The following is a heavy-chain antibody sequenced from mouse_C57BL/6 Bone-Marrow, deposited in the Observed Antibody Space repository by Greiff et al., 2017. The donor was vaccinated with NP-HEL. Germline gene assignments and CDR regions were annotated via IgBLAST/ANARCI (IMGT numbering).Heavy chain of an antibody. V-gene: IGHV1-82*01. Sequence: QVQLQQSGPELVKPGASVKISCKASGYAFSSSWMNWVKQRPGEGLEWIGRIYPGDGDTNYNGKFKGKATLTADKSSSTAYMQLSSLTSEDSAVYFCARGLTTVGAYWGQGTLVTVSA. CDR3: ARGLTTVGAY. CDR2: IYPGDGDT. D-gene: IGHD1-1*01. CDR1: GYAFSSSW. J-gene: IGHJ3*01.